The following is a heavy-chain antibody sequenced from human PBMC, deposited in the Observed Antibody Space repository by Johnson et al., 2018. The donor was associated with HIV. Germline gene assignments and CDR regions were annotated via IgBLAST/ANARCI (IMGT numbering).Heavy chain of an antibody. CDR2: IWYDGSKT. D-gene: IGHD6-6*01. V-gene: IGHV3-33*01. CDR3: ARLRGSSAKGFDI. Sequence: QVQLVESGGGVVQPGRSLRLSCAASGFTFSSYGMHWVRQAPGKGLDLVAFIWYDGSKTYYVDSVKGRFTISRENAKNSVYLQMNSLRAEDTAVYYCARLRGSSAKGFDIWGQGTMVIVSS. CDR1: GFTFSSYG. J-gene: IGHJ3*02.